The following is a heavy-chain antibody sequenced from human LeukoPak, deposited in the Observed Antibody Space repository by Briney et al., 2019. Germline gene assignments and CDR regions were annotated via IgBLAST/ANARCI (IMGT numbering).Heavy chain of an antibody. Sequence: GGSLRLSCAASGFTFSTSAMTWVRQAPGKGLEWVSSISTSHSYISYADSVKGRFTISRDNAKNSLFLQMNSLRAEDTALYYCARDGMSGSPYAFDIWGQGTMVTVSS. CDR1: GFTFSTSA. J-gene: IGHJ3*02. V-gene: IGHV3-21*01. CDR3: ARDGMSGSPYAFDI. D-gene: IGHD1-26*01. CDR2: ISTSHSYI.